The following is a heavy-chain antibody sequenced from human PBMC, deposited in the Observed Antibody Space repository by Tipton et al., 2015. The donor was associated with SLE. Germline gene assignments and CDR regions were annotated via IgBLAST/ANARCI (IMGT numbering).Heavy chain of an antibody. V-gene: IGHV4-61*02. J-gene: IGHJ4*02. CDR1: GDSISSGNYY. CDR2: IYTTGTT. Sequence: TLSLTCTVSGDSISSGNYYWNWIRQPAGKGLEWIGRIYTTGTTKCNPSLKSRVTMSVDTSKNQFSLKLNSATAADTAIYYCARVASIEEAYFDYWGQGTLVTVSS. CDR3: ARVASIEEAYFDY. D-gene: IGHD6-19*01.